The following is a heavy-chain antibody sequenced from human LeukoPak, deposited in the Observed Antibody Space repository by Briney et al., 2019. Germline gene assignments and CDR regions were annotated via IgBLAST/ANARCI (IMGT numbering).Heavy chain of an antibody. CDR1: GYTFTGYY. J-gene: IGHJ4*02. V-gene: IGHV1-2*02. D-gene: IGHD5-12*01. Sequence: ASVKVSCKASGYTFTGYYMHWVRQAPGQGLEWMGWINPNSGGTNYAQKFQGRVTMTRDTSISTAYMELSRLRSDDTAVYYCARDHGSGYDSGLYGYSGQGTLVTVSS. CDR2: INPNSGGT. CDR3: ARDHGSGYDSGLYGY.